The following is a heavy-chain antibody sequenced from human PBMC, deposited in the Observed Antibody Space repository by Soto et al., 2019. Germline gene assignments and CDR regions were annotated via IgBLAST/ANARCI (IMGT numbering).Heavy chain of an antibody. Sequence: QVQLQESGPGLVKPSETLSLTCTVSGGSISSYYWSWIRQPPGKGLEWIGYIYYSGSTNYNPSLKSRVTISVDTSKNQFSLKLSSVTAADTAVYYCARGSSSWPRTYWYFDLWGRGTLVTVSS. D-gene: IGHD6-13*01. CDR3: ARGSSSWPRTYWYFDL. V-gene: IGHV4-59*01. CDR1: GGSISSYY. CDR2: IYYSGST. J-gene: IGHJ2*01.